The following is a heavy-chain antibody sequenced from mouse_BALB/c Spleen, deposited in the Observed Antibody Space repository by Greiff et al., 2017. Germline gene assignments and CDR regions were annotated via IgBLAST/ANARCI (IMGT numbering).Heavy chain of an antibody. V-gene: IGHV2-2*02. J-gene: IGHJ4*01. CDR1: GFSLTSYG. CDR3: ARGRYMDY. Sequence: QVQLQQSGPGLVQPSQSLSITCTVSGFSLTSYGVHWVRQPPGKGLEWLGVIWSGGSTDYNAAFISRLSISKDNSKSQVFFKMNSLQANDTAIYYCARGRYMDYWGQGTSVTVSS. D-gene: IGHD2-14*01. CDR2: IWSGGST.